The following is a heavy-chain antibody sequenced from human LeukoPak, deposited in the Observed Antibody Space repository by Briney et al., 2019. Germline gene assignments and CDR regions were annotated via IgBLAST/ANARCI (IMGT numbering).Heavy chain of an antibody. Sequence: PGGSLRLSCAASGFTFSSYGMHWVRQAPGKGLEWVAVISYDGSNKYYADSVKGRSTISRDNSKNTLYLQMNSLRAEDTAVYYCVNSYDILTGFGTDYWGQGTLVTVSS. V-gene: IGHV3-30*03. CDR3: VNSYDILTGFGTDY. CDR2: ISYDGSNK. D-gene: IGHD3-9*01. CDR1: GFTFSSYG. J-gene: IGHJ4*02.